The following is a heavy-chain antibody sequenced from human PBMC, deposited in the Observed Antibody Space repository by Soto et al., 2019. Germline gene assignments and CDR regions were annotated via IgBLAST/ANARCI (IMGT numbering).Heavy chain of an antibody. J-gene: IGHJ6*03. CDR3: TTDRTRARTTRHEWFKASYYYYYMDV. CDR2: IKSKTDGGTT. CDR1: GFTFSNAW. Sequence: GGSLRLSCAASGFTFSNAWMSWVRQAPGKGLEWVGRIKSKTDGGTTDYAAPVKGRFTISRDDSKNTLDLQMNSLKTEETAAYYCTTDRTRARTTRHEWFKASYYYYYMDVWGKGTTVTVSS. V-gene: IGHV3-15*01. D-gene: IGHD1-1*01.